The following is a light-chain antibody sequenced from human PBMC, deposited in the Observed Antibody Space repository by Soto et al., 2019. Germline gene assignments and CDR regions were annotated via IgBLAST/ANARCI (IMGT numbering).Light chain of an antibody. CDR2: GAS. V-gene: IGKV3-20*01. CDR1: QSVSSNS. J-gene: IGKJ3*01. Sequence: EIVLTQSPGTLSLSPGERATLSCRASQSVSSNSLVWYQQTPGQVPRLLIYGASIRATGIPDRFSGSGSGTDFTLTISRLEPEDFAVYYCQHSGSSFTVGPGTKVDIQ. CDR3: QHSGSSFT.